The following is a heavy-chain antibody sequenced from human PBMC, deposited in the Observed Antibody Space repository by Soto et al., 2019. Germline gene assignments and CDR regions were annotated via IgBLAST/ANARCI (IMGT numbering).Heavy chain of an antibody. CDR1: GGSFSGYY. CDR3: ARGRWLQSAPFDY. Sequence: SETLSLTCAVYGGSFSGYYWSWIRQPPGKGLEWIGEINHSGSTNYNPSLKSRVTISVDTSKNQFSLKLSSVTAADTAVYYCARGRWLQSAPFDYWGQGTLVTAPQ. CDR2: INHSGST. D-gene: IGHD5-12*01. V-gene: IGHV4-34*01. J-gene: IGHJ4*02.